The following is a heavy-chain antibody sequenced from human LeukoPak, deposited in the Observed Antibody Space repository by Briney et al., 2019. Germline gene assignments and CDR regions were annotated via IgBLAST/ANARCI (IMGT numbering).Heavy chain of an antibody. Sequence: GGSLRLSCAASGFTFSSYWMHWFRQAPGKGLVWVSRINPDGGSTAYADSVKGRFTISRDNAKNTLYLQMNSLRVEDTAVNYCTRGQQLVGDWGQGTLVTVSS. CDR3: TRGQQLVGD. CDR2: INPDGGST. CDR1: GFTFSSYW. J-gene: IGHJ4*02. D-gene: IGHD6-13*01. V-gene: IGHV3-74*01.